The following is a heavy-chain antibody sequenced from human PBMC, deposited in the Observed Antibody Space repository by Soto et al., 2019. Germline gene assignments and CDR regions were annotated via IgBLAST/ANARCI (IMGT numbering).Heavy chain of an antibody. CDR2: ISDTGGST. D-gene: IGHD3-16*01. CDR1: GFSFNEYA. CDR3: VKGSRGGFYYYYNGVDV. Sequence: PGGSLRLSCAASGFSFNEYAMHWVRQAPGTGLEYVSGISDTGGSTSHADSVKGRFTISRDNSKDTLFLQMNSLRPEDTAVYYCVKGSRGGFYYYYNGVDVWGQGTTVTVSS. V-gene: IGHV3-64D*06. J-gene: IGHJ6*02.